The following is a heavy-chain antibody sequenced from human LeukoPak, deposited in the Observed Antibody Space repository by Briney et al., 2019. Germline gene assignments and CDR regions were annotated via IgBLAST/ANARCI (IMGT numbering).Heavy chain of an antibody. J-gene: IGHJ4*02. CDR1: GDSVASNNGA. CDR3: ARDLGTSGWYTFDY. Sequence: SQTLSLTCAISGDSVASNNGAWNWIRQSPSRGLEWLGRPYYRSKWYNDYAMPMKGRISINPDTSKNQFSLQVNSVTPEDTAIYYCARDLGTSGWYTFDYWGQGTLVTVSS. V-gene: IGHV6-1*01. CDR2: PYYRSKWYN. D-gene: IGHD6-19*01.